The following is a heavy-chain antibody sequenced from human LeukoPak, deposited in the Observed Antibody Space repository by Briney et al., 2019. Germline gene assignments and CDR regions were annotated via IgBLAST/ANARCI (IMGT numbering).Heavy chain of an antibody. CDR2: IYYSGST. D-gene: IGHD4-23*01. Sequence: SETLSLTCTVSGGSISSYYWSWIRQPPGKGLEWIGYIYYSGSTNYNPSLKSRVTISVDTSKNQFSLKLSSVTAADTAVYYCARSYGGNSFRAFGIWGQGTMVTVSS. J-gene: IGHJ3*02. V-gene: IGHV4-59*08. CDR3: ARSYGGNSFRAFGI. CDR1: GGSISSYY.